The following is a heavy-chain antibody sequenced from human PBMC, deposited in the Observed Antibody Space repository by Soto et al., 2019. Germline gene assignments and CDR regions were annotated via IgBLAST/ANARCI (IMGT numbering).Heavy chain of an antibody. J-gene: IGHJ5*02. CDR3: ARAPTVWQQLVLGWYDP. D-gene: IGHD6-13*01. Sequence: QVQLVQSGAEVKKPGSSVKVSCKASGSTFSSYAISWVRQAPGQGLEWMGGIIPIFGTANYAQKFQGRVTITADESTSTAYMELSSLSSEDTAVYYCARAPTVWQQLVLGWYDPWGQGTLVTVSS. V-gene: IGHV1-69*19. CDR1: GSTFSSYA. CDR2: IIPIFGTA.